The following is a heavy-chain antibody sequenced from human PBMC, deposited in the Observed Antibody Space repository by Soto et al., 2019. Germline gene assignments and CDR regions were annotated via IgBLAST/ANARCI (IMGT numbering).Heavy chain of an antibody. CDR2: IYYSGGT. V-gene: IGHV4-59*01. J-gene: IGHJ4*02. D-gene: IGHD3-10*01. CDR3: ARVRGQAVDY. CDR1: GGSISSYY. Sequence: PSETLALTCTVSGGSISSYYWSWIRQPPGKGLEWIGYIYYSGGTNYNPSLKSRVTISVDTSKNQFSLKLSSVTAADTAVYYCARVRGQAVDYWGQGTLVTVSS.